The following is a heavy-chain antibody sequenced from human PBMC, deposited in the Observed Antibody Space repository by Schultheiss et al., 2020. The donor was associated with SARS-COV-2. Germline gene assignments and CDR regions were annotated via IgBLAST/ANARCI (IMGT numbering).Heavy chain of an antibody. D-gene: IGHD4-17*01. J-gene: IGHJ5*02. CDR1: GGSFSGYY. Sequence: SETLSLTCAVYGGSFSGYYWSWIRQPPGKGLEWIGYIYYSGSTNYNPSLKSRVTISVDTSKNQFSLKLSSVTAADTAVYYCATTDGDPRRVNWFDPWGQGTLVTVSS. CDR2: IYYSGST. V-gene: IGHV4-59*08. CDR3: ATTDGDPRRVNWFDP.